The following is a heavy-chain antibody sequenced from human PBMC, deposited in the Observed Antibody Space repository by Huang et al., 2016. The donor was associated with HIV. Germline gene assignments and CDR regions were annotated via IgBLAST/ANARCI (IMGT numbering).Heavy chain of an antibody. CDR3: AREFCGGDCFRSRDAFDI. CDR1: GFTVSSNY. V-gene: IGHV3-53*01. J-gene: IGHJ3*02. Sequence: EVQLVESGGGLIQPGGSLRLSCAVSGFTVSSNYMGWVRQAPGKGREWVSVIHNGGNTYYADSVKGRFAISRDNFKNTLYLQMNSLRAEDTAVYYCAREFCGGDCFRSRDAFDIWGQGTMVTVAS. D-gene: IGHD2-21*02. CDR2: IHNGGNT.